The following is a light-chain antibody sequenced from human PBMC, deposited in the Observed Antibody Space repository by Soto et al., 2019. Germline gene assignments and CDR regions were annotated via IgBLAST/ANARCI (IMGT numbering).Light chain of an antibody. CDR1: QSVSSN. V-gene: IGKV3-15*01. J-gene: IGKJ4*01. CDR3: QQYNNWPPLT. CDR2: VAS. Sequence: EIVMTQSPATLSVSPGERATLSCRASQSVSSNLAWYQQKPGQAPRLLIYVASTRATGISARFSGSGSGTEFTLTISSLQSEDFAVYYCQQYNNWPPLTFGGGTKVEIK.